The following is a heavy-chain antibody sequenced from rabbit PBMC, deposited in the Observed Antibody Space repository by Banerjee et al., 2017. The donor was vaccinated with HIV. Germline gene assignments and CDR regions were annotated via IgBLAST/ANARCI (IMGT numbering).Heavy chain of an antibody. CDR3: ARDLGGSSDL. Sequence: QEQLEESGGDLVKPEGSLTLTCTASGFSFSSVYDMCWVRQAPGKGLEWIACIYTGSSGSTYYASWAKGRFTISKTSSTTVTLQMTSLTAADTATYFCARDLGGSSDLWGPGTLVTVS. J-gene: IGHJ4*01. CDR1: GFSFSSVYD. CDR2: IYTGSSGST. D-gene: IGHD8-1*01. V-gene: IGHV1S45*01.